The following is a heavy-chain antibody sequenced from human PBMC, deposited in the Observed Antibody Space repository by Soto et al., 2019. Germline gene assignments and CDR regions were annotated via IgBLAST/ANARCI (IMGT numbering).Heavy chain of an antibody. J-gene: IGHJ4*02. CDR1: GGTFSSYA. CDR2: ITPVFGTA. D-gene: IGHD3-22*01. CDR3: ARGVHYDSSGYYYFY. Sequence: SVKVSFKASGGTFSSYAIDWVRQAPGQGLEWMGGITPVFGTANYAQKFQGRITVTADESTSTAYMELRSLTSEDTAVYYCARGVHYDSSGYYYFYWGQGTLVTVSS. V-gene: IGHV1-69*13.